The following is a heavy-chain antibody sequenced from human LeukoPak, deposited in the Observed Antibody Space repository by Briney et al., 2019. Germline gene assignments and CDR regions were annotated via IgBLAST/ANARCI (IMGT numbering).Heavy chain of an antibody. CDR1: GFTFSDYY. V-gene: IGHV3-11*04. Sequence: EGSLRLSCAASGFTFSDYYMSWIRQAPGKGLEWVSYISSSGSTIYYADSVKGRFTISRDNAKNSLYLQMNSLRAEDTAVYYCARDRGGHPDAGQPLDIWGQGTMVTVSS. J-gene: IGHJ3*02. D-gene: IGHD3-16*01. CDR2: ISSSGSTI. CDR3: ARDRGGHPDAGQPLDI.